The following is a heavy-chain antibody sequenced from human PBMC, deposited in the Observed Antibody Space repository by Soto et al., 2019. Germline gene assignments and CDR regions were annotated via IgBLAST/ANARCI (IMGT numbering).Heavy chain of an antibody. CDR3: ARDSGYGSGSSVNHYLDC. D-gene: IGHD3-10*01. CDR1: GVSIGSGDYS. V-gene: IGHV4-61*08. J-gene: IGHJ4*01. CDR2: VYHTGRT. Sequence: SETLSLTCTVSGVSIGSGDYSWSWIRQPPGKGLEWIGYVYHTGRTSYNPSLKSRVSISMDTSKNQFSLNLDSVTAADTAVYYCARDSGYGSGSSVNHYLDCWGRGTLVTVSS.